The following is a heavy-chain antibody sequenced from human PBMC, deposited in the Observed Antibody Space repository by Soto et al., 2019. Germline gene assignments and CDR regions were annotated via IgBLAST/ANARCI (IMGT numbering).Heavy chain of an antibody. CDR3: ARGVGCSGGSCYSDYYYYYMDV. J-gene: IGHJ6*03. CDR2: INSDGSST. Sequence: GGSLRLSCAASGFTFSSYWMHWVRQAPGKGLVWVSRINSDGSSTSYADSMKGRFTISRDNAKNTLYLQMNSLRAEDTAVYYCARGVGCSGGSCYSDYYYYYMDVWGKGTTVTVSS. D-gene: IGHD2-15*01. V-gene: IGHV3-74*01. CDR1: GFTFSSYW.